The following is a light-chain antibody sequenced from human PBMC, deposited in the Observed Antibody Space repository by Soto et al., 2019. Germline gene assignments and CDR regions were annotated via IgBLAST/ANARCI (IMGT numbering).Light chain of an antibody. V-gene: IGKV3-15*01. Sequence: EIVMTQSPATLSVSPGERATLSCRASQSVSSNLAWYQQKPGQAPRLLIYGASTRATGIPARFSGSGSGTEFTLTTSSLQSKDFAVYYCQQYNNWPLFTFGPGTKVDIK. CDR1: QSVSSN. CDR3: QQYNNWPLFT. J-gene: IGKJ3*01. CDR2: GAS.